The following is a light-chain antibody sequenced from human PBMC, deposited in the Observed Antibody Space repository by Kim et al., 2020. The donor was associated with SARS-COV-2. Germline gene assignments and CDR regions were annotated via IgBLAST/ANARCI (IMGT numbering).Light chain of an antibody. CDR1: EDIRVF. V-gene: IGKV1D-8*01. CDR2: STS. CDR3: QQSYDFPLT. J-gene: IGKJ4*01. Sequence: ASPGDRVTISCRMSEDIRVFLARYQQKPGKAPDLLIYSTSILQTGVPSRFTGNGSGTDFTLTITSLQPEDFATYYCQQSYDFPLTFGGGTKVDIK.